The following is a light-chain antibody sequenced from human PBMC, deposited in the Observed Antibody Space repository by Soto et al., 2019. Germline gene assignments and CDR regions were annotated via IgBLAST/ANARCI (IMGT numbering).Light chain of an antibody. CDR3: GLYALDLYV. CDR2: DVT. V-gene: IGLV2-11*01. CDR1: TSDVGSYDY. J-gene: IGLJ1*01. Sequence: QSVLTQPRSVSGSPGQSVAISCTGTTSDVGSYDYVSWYQQHPGKAPELIIFDVTKRPSGVPDRFSGSKSGNTASLTISGLQAYYDADDFSGLYALDLYV.